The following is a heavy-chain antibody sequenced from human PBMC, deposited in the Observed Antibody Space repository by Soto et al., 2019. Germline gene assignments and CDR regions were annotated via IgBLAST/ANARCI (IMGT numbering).Heavy chain of an antibody. CDR3: ARLSSSTAYYDYGMDV. CDR1: GYSFTSYW. V-gene: IGHV5-51*01. J-gene: IGHJ6*02. D-gene: IGHD6-6*01. CDR2: IYPGDSDT. Sequence: ESLKISCKGSGYSFTSYWIGWVRQMPGKGLEWMGIIYPGDSDTRYSPSFQGQVTISTDKSISTAYLHWSSLKASDTAMYYCARLSSSTAYYDYGMDVLGQGTTVTVSS.